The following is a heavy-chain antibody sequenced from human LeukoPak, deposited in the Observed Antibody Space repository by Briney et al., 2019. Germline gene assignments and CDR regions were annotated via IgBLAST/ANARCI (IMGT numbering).Heavy chain of an antibody. CDR3: ASSGWYRPDY. Sequence: PGGSLRLSCAASGFTFSSYEMNWVRQAPGKGLEWVSYISSSGSTIYYADSVKGRFTISRDNAKNSLYLQMNSLRAEDTAVYYCASSGWYRPDYWGQGTLVTVSS. CDR1: GFTFSSYE. CDR2: ISSSGSTI. V-gene: IGHV3-48*03. J-gene: IGHJ4*02. D-gene: IGHD6-19*01.